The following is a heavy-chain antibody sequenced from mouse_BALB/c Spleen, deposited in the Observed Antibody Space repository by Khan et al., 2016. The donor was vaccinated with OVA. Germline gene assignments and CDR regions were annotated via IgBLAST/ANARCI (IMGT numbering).Heavy chain of an antibody. CDR1: GCTFTSYY. V-gene: IGHV1S81*02. CDR3: TRRGTARATLWFAY. CDR2: INPINGGT. J-gene: IGHJ3*01. Sequence: QVQLQQSGAELVKPGASVELSCKASGCTFTSYYMYWLKQRPGQGLEWIGEINPINGGTNFNEKFKNKATLTVDKSSSTAYMQLSSLTSEDSAVYYCTRRGTARATLWFAYWGQGTLVTVSA. D-gene: IGHD3-2*01.